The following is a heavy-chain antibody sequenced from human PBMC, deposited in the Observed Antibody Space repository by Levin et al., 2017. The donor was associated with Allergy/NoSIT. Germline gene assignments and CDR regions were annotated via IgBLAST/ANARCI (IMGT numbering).Heavy chain of an antibody. J-gene: IGHJ4*02. V-gene: IGHV3-48*03. Sequence: GGSLRLSCAASGFTFSSYEMNWVRQPPGKGLEWVADITSSGSTKYYADSVKGRFTISRDNAKNSLYLQMNSLRADDTAVYYCARQLGGFWSSYTYFDYWGQGALVTVSS. CDR1: GFTFSSYE. CDR2: ITSSGSTK. D-gene: IGHD3-3*01. CDR3: ARQLGGFWSSYTYFDY.